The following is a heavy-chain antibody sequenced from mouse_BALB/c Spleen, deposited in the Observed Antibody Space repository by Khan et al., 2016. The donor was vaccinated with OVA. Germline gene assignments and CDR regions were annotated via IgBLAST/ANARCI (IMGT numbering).Heavy chain of an antibody. CDR2: INPHIGET. J-gene: IGHJ2*01. Sequence: EVQLQQSGPELVKPGASVKISCKASGYSFTGYFMNWVMQSHGKSLEWIGRINPHIGETLYNQKFKGKATLTVDESYRTAHMELRSLASEDSAVYYCARKHGSDFDYWGQGTTLTVSS. V-gene: IGHV1-20*02. CDR3: ARKHGSDFDY. D-gene: IGHD1-1*01. CDR1: GYSFTGYF.